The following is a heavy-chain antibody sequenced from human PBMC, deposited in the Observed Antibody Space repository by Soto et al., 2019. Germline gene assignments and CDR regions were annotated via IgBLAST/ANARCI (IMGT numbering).Heavy chain of an antibody. J-gene: IGHJ4*02. Sequence: TLSLTCAVSCGSISSGGYSWRWIRQPPGKGLEWIGYIYHSGSTYYNPSLKSRVTISVDRSKNQFSLKLSSVTAADTAVYYCARGRYYYDSSGQPPYYFDYWGQGTRVTVSS. D-gene: IGHD3-22*01. V-gene: IGHV4-30-2*01. CDR2: IYHSGST. CDR1: CGSISSGGYS. CDR3: ARGRYYYDSSGQPPYYFDY.